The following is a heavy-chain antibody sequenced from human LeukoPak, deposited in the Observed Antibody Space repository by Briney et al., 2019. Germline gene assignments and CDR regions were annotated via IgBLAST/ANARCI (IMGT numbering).Heavy chain of an antibody. CDR3: ARGSPFLGPQPRGTPHAFDI. V-gene: IGHV4-39*07. CDR2: IYYSGST. CDR1: GGSISSSSYY. Sequence: SETLSLTCTVSGGSISSSSYYWGWIRQPPGKGLEWIGSIYYSGSTYYNPSLKSRVTISVDTSKNQFSLKLSSVTAADTAVYYCARGSPFLGPQPRGTPHAFDIWGQGTMVTVSS. D-gene: IGHD1-14*01. J-gene: IGHJ3*02.